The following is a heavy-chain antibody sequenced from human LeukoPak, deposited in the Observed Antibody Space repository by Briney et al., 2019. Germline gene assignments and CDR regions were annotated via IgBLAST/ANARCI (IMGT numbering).Heavy chain of an antibody. CDR3: ARGREVGPFFDP. V-gene: IGHV1-2*02. J-gene: IGHJ5*02. CDR2: INPNSGGT. D-gene: IGHD1-26*01. CDR1: GYTFTGYY. Sequence: ASVKVSCKASGYTFTGYYMHWVRQAPGQGLEWMGWINPNSGGTNYAQKFQGRVTMTRDMSTSTAYMVLSSLRSEDTAVYYCARGREVGPFFDPWGQGTLVTVSS.